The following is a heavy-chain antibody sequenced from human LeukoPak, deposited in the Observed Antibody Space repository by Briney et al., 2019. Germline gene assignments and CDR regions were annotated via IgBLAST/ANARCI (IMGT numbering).Heavy chain of an antibody. Sequence: PGGSLRLSCAASGFTFSNYAMSWVHQAPGKGLEWVSGISGSGGSTYYADSVKGRFTISRDNSKNTLYLQMNSLRAEDTAVYYRAKGSYDILTGSVTHFDYWGQGTLVTVSS. CDR1: GFTFSNYA. V-gene: IGHV3-23*01. D-gene: IGHD3-9*01. J-gene: IGHJ4*02. CDR2: ISGSGGST. CDR3: AKGSYDILTGSVTHFDY.